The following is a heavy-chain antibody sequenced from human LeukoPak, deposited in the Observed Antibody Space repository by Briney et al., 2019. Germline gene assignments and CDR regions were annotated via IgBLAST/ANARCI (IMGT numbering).Heavy chain of an antibody. D-gene: IGHD3-10*01. CDR3: ARDPGYYGSREHFDH. J-gene: IGHJ4*02. Sequence: PGGSLRLSCAASGFTFSDYYMSWIRQAPGKGLEWVSYISSSGSTIYYADSVKGRFTISRDNAKNSLYLQMSSLRAEDTAVYYCARDPGYYGSREHFDHWGQGTLVTVSS. CDR2: ISSSGSTI. CDR1: GFTFSDYY. V-gene: IGHV3-11*01.